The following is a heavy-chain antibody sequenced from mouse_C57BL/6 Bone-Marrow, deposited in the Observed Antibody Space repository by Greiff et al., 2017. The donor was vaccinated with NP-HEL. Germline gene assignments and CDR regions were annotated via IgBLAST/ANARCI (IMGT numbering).Heavy chain of an antibody. J-gene: IGHJ1*03. CDR1: GYTFTSYW. Sequence: QVQLQQPGAELVKPGASVKLSCKASGYTFTSYWMHWVKQRPGRGLEWIGRIDPNSGGTKYNEKFKSKATLTVDKPSSTAYMRLSSLTSEDSAVYYCARGITTVVAFYWYFDVWGTGTTVTVSS. CDR3: ARGITTVVAFYWYFDV. D-gene: IGHD1-1*01. V-gene: IGHV1-72*01. CDR2: IDPNSGGT.